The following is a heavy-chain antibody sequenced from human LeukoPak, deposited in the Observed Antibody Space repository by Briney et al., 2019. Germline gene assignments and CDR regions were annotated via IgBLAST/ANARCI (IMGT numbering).Heavy chain of an antibody. D-gene: IGHD5-18*01. CDR1: GGSISSYY. CDR2: IYYSGST. CDR3: ARECGYSHGYRY. J-gene: IGHJ4*02. V-gene: IGHV4-59*01. Sequence: KPSETLSLTCTVSGGSISSYYWSWIRQPPGKGLEWIGYIYYSGSTNYNPSLKSRVTISVDTSKNQFSLKLSSVTAADTAVYYCARECGYSHGYRYWGQGTLVTVSS.